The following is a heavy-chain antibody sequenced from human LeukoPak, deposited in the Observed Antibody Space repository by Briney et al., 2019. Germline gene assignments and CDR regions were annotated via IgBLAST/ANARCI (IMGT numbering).Heavy chain of an antibody. V-gene: IGHV1-46*01. CDR3: ARVRVPGGYDSSGSFGY. J-gene: IGHJ4*02. D-gene: IGHD3-22*01. Sequence: GASVKVSCKASGYTFTSYYMHWVRQAPGQGLEWMGIINPSGGSTSYAQKFQGRVTMTRDTSTSTVYMELSSLRSEDTAVYYCARVRVPGGYDSSGSFGYWGQGTLVTVSS. CDR2: INPSGGST. CDR1: GYTFTSYY.